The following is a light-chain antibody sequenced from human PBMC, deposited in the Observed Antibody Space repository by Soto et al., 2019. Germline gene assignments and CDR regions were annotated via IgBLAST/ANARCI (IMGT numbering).Light chain of an antibody. CDR1: SSDVGSYNL. Sequence: QSVLTQPASVSGSPGQSITISCTGTSSDVGSYNLVSWYQQHPGKAPKLMIYEGSKRPSGFSNRFSGSKSGNTASLTISGLQAEDEADYYCCSYAGSSTVVFGGGTKLTVL. J-gene: IGLJ2*01. CDR3: CSYAGSSTVV. CDR2: EGS. V-gene: IGLV2-23*01.